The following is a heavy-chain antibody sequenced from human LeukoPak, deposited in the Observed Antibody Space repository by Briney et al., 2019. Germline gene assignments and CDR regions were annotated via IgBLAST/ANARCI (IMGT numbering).Heavy chain of an antibody. V-gene: IGHV3-72*01. Sequence: GGSLRLSWAASGXTFSDHYVYWVRLAPGKGLEWVGRIRNKANSYTTEYAASVKGRFTVSRDDSQNSLYLQIISLKSEDTAVYYCVRVVHITANYPFDYWGQGTLVTVSS. CDR2: IRNKANSYTT. D-gene: IGHD2-21*01. CDR3: VRVVHITANYPFDY. J-gene: IGHJ4*02. CDR1: GXTFSDHY.